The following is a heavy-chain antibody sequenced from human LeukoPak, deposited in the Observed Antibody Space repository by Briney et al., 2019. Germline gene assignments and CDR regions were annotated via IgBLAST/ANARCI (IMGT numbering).Heavy chain of an antibody. Sequence: SETLSLTCAVYGGSFSGYYWSWIRQPSGKGLEWIGEINHSGSTNYNPSLKSRVTISVDTSKNQFSLKLSSVTAADTAVYYCARGLAFRGSGWFRGFDYWGQGTQVTVSS. CDR1: GGSFSGYY. CDR3: ARGLAFRGSGWFRGFDY. CDR2: INHSGST. D-gene: IGHD6-19*01. V-gene: IGHV4-34*01. J-gene: IGHJ4*02.